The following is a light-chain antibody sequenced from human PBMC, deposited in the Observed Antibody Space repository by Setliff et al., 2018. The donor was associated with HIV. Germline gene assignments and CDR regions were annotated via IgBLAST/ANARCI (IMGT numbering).Light chain of an antibody. Sequence: VLTQPPSASGTPGQKVTISCSGGSSNIETNTVNWYQQVPGTAPKLLMYSNSPRPSGVPDRFSGSKSGTSASLAISGLQSEDEADYYCAAWDDSLNGYVFGTGTKVTVL. CDR3: AAWDDSLNGYV. CDR1: SSNIETNT. J-gene: IGLJ1*01. V-gene: IGLV1-44*01. CDR2: SNS.